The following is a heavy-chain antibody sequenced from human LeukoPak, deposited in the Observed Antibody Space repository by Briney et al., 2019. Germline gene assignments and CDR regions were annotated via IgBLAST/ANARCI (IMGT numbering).Heavy chain of an antibody. D-gene: IGHD3-22*01. CDR2: INHSGST. CDR3: ARAGDSSGYSDY. V-gene: IGHV4-34*01. Sequence: PSETLSLTCAVYGGSFRGYYWSWIRQPPGKGLEWIGEINHSGSTNYNPSLKSRFTISVDTSKNQFSLKLSSVTAADTAVYYCARAGDSSGYSDYWGQGTLATVSS. J-gene: IGHJ4*02. CDR1: GGSFRGYY.